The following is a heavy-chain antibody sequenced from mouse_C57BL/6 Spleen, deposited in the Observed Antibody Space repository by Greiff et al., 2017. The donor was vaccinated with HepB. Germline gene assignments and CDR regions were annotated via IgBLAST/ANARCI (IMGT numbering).Heavy chain of an antibody. Sequence: VQLQQSGAELARPGASVKMSCKASGYTFTSYTMHWVKQRPGQGLEWIGYINPSSGYTKYNQKFKDKATLTADKSSSTAYMQLSSLTSEDSAVYYCARSRPLQGYAMDYWGQGTSVTVST. V-gene: IGHV1-4*01. CDR3: ARSRPLQGYAMDY. CDR2: INPSSGYT. D-gene: IGHD3-2*02. J-gene: IGHJ4*01. CDR1: GYTFTSYT.